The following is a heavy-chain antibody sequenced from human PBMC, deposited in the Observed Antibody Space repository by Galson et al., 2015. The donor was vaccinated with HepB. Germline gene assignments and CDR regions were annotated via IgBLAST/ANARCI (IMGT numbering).Heavy chain of an antibody. J-gene: IGHJ4*02. V-gene: IGHV4-39*01. CDR2: IYYSGST. D-gene: IGHD3-22*01. CDR1: GGSISSSSYY. Sequence: ETLSLTCTVSGGSISSSSYYWGWIRQPPGKGLEWIGSIYYSGSTYYNPSLKSRVTISVDTSKNQFSLKLSSVTAVDTAVYYCARQWADSSGYADYWGQGTLVTVSS. CDR3: ARQWADSSGYADY.